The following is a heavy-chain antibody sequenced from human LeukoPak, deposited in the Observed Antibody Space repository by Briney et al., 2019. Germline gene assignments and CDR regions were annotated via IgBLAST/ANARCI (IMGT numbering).Heavy chain of an antibody. Sequence: ASVKVSCKASGYTFTGYYIHWVRQAPGQGLEWMGWINPNSGGTNYAQKFQGRVTMTRDTSISTAYMELSRLRSDDTAVYYCARDVYYYDSSGYYGRLQKLGCFDYWGQGTLVTVSS. J-gene: IGHJ4*02. CDR2: INPNSGGT. D-gene: IGHD3-22*01. CDR1: GYTFTGYY. CDR3: ARDVYYYDSSGYYGRLQKLGCFDY. V-gene: IGHV1-2*02.